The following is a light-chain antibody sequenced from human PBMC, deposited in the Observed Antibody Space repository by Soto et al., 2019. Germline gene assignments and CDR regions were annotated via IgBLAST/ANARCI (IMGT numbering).Light chain of an antibody. CDR1: QSVSEY. V-gene: IGKV3-11*01. CDR3: QQRSNWPIT. CDR2: DAS. Sequence: EIVLTQSPATLSLSPGERATLFCRTSQSVSEYFAWYQQKPGRATRLLIYDASSRATGIPARFIGRGYETDFTLAVSRLEPEDFAIDYCQQRSNWPITGSQGTRLEI. J-gene: IGKJ5*01.